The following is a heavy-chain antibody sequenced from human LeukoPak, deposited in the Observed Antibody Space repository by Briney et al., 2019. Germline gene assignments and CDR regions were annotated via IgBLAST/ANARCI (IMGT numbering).Heavy chain of an antibody. CDR3: VRSGYDRAIDY. Sequence: ASVKVSCKASGYTFTSYYMHWVRQAPGQGLEWMGIINPSGGSTSYAQKFQRRVTMTRDTSTSTVYMELSSLRSEDTAVYYCVRSGYDRAIDYWGQGTLVTVSS. D-gene: IGHD5-12*01. CDR2: INPSGGST. J-gene: IGHJ4*02. V-gene: IGHV1-46*01. CDR1: GYTFTSYY.